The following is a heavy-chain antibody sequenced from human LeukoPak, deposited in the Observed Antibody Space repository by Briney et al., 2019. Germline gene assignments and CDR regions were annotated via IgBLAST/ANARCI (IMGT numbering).Heavy chain of an antibody. J-gene: IGHJ5*02. Sequence: ASVKVSCKASEGTFSSYVIGWVRQAPGQGLEWMGAIIPILGSANYVQKFQGRVTITADESTSTAYMELSSLRSEDTAVYYCARGVTSSPWYNWFDPWGQGTLVTVSS. CDR1: EGTFSSYV. D-gene: IGHD4-23*01. CDR3: ARGVTSSPWYNWFDP. CDR2: IIPILGSA. V-gene: IGHV1-69*13.